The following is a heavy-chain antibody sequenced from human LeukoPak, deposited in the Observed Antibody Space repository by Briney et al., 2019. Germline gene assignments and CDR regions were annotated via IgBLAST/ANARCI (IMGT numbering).Heavy chain of an antibody. CDR2: LSWNGGNI. V-gene: IGHV3-9*01. CDR1: GSTFHDYA. CDR3: AKALGSTVTTRTYFDY. Sequence: GGSLRLSCAASGSTFHDYAMHWVRQAPGKGLEWVSGLSWNGGNIGYAESVRGRFTISRDNAGNSLYLQMNSLRPEDTALYYCAKALGSTVTTRTYFDYWGQGTLVTVSS. J-gene: IGHJ4*02. D-gene: IGHD4-17*01.